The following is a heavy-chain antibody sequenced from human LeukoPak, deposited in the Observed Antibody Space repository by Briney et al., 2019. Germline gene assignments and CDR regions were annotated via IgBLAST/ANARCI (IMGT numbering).Heavy chain of an antibody. Sequence: PSETLSLTCAVSGYSISSGYYWGWIRQPPGKGLEWIGSIYHSGSTYHNPSLKSRVTISVDTSKNQFSLKLSSVTAADTAVYYCARDRPHYDFWSGYYSDPRDYWGQGTLVTVSS. V-gene: IGHV4-38-2*02. J-gene: IGHJ4*02. CDR3: ARDRPHYDFWSGYYSDPRDY. CDR1: GYSISSGYY. D-gene: IGHD3-3*01. CDR2: IYHSGST.